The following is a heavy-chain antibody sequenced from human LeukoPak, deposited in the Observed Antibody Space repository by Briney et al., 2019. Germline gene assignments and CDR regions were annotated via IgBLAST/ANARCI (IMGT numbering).Heavy chain of an antibody. J-gene: IGHJ4*02. V-gene: IGHV1-69*13. CDR3: ARGTAMERESDY. CDR1: GGTFSSYA. Sequence: ASVKVSCKASGGTFSSYAISWVRQAPGQGLEWMGGIIPIFGTANYAQKFQGRVTITADESTSTAYTELSSLRSEDTAVYYCARGTAMERESDYWGQGTLVAVSS. D-gene: IGHD5-18*01. CDR2: IIPIFGTA.